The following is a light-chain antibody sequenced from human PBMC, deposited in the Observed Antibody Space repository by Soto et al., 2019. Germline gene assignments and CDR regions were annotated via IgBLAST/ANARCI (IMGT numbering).Light chain of an antibody. J-gene: IGKJ3*01. CDR2: AAY. Sequence: DIQMTQAPSSPSASVGDRVTITCRASQPIDTSLNGYQQKPGNAPRLLIYAAYSLQSGVPLRFSGRGSGTDFTLTISSLQPEDFATYYCQQSYSSPFTFGPGTTVDIK. CDR1: QPIDTS. CDR3: QQSYSSPFT. V-gene: IGKV1-39*01.